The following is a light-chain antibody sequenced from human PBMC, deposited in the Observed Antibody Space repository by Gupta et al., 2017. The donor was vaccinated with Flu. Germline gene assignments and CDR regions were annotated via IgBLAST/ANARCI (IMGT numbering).Light chain of an antibody. CDR1: QDISNY. CDR2: DAS. Sequence: DIQMTQSPSSLSASLGDRVTITCQASQDISNYLNWYQQKPGKAPKLLIYDASNLGTGVPSRFSGSGSGTDFTFTISSLQPEDIATYYCQQYDNLQLTFGGGTKVEIK. CDR3: QQYDNLQLT. V-gene: IGKV1-33*01. J-gene: IGKJ4*01.